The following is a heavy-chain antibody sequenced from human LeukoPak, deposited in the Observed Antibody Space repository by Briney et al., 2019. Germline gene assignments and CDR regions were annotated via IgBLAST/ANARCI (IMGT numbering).Heavy chain of an antibody. J-gene: IGHJ3*02. CDR3: AKRLRPPPPLAVAVGAHRPGGDAFDI. CDR1: GFTFSSYA. Sequence: PGGSLRLSCAASGFTFSSYAMSWVRQAPGKGLEWVSAISGSGGSTYYADSVKGRFTISRDNSKNTLYLQMNSLRAEDTAVYYCAKRLRPPPPLAVAVGAHRPGGDAFDIWGQGTMVTVSS. CDR2: ISGSGGST. D-gene: IGHD6-19*01. V-gene: IGHV3-23*01.